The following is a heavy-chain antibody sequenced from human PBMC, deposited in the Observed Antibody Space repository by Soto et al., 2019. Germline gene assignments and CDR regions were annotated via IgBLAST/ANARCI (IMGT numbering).Heavy chain of an antibody. Sequence: QVQLVQSGAEVKKPGASVKVSCEASGYNFIDFHIHWVRQAPGQGFEWMGRISPKSGGTNYAQKFEGRVTMTWDTSLNTGYMELSSLKSDDTAVYYCARPPGYISDWYYFDLWGQGTRVTVSS. V-gene: IGHV1-2*02. CDR3: ARPPGYISDWYYFDL. D-gene: IGHD3-9*01. CDR1: GYNFIDFH. J-gene: IGHJ4*02. CDR2: ISPKSGGT.